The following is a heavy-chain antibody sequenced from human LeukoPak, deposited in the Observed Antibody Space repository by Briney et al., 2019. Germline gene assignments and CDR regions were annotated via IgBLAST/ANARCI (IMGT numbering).Heavy chain of an antibody. J-gene: IGHJ4*02. CDR3: ARDGVALY. CDR2: INSRSSDI. V-gene: IGHV3-48*01. Sequence: GGSLRLSCAASGFTFSNDGMSWVRQAPGKRPEWISYINSRSSDIHYADSVRGRFTIYRDNVKNSLFLQMNSLRAEDTAVYFCARDGVALYWGQGTLVTVSS. CDR1: GFTFSNDG. D-gene: IGHD2-15*01.